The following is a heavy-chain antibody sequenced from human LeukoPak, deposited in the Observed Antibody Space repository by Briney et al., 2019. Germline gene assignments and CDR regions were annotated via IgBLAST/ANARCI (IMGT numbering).Heavy chain of an antibody. CDR3: ARFRSGWYTFDY. CDR2: IYYSGST. V-gene: IGHV4-59*01. Sequence: SETLSLTCTVSGGSISSYYWSWIRQPPGKGLEWIGYIYYSGSTNYNPSLKSRVTISVDTSKNQFSLKLSSVTAADTAVYYCARFRSGWYTFDYWGQGTLVTVSS. CDR1: GGSISSYY. D-gene: IGHD6-19*01. J-gene: IGHJ4*02.